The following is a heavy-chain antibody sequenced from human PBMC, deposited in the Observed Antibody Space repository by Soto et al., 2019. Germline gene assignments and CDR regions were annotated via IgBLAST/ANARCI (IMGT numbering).Heavy chain of an antibody. Sequence: EVQLLESGGGLVQPGGSLRLSCAASGFTFSNYAVTWVRQAPGKGLEWVSTISGSGGSTYYADSVKGRFTISRDNSKNTLYLQMNSLIAEDTAVYYCAKAQGSSWYEIDCWGHVTLVTVSA. D-gene: IGHD6-13*01. V-gene: IGHV3-23*01. CDR2: ISGSGGST. CDR1: GFTFSNYA. CDR3: AKAQGSSWYEIDC. J-gene: IGHJ4*01.